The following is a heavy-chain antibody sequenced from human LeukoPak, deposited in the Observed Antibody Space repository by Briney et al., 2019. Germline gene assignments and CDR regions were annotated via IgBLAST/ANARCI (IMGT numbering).Heavy chain of an antibody. V-gene: IGHV1-69*13. Sequence: GASVKVSCKASGGTFSSYAISWVRQAPGQGLEWMGGIIPIFGTANYAQKFQGRVTITADESTSTAYMELSSLKSEDTAVYYCTTYGSGRKFDYWGQGILVTVSS. CDR1: GGTFSSYA. CDR2: IIPIFGTA. J-gene: IGHJ4*02. CDR3: TTYGSGRKFDY. D-gene: IGHD3-10*01.